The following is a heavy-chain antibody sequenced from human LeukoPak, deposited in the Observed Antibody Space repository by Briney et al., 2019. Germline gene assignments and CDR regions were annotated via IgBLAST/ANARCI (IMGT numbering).Heavy chain of an antibody. CDR2: IYTSGST. V-gene: IGHV4-4*07. D-gene: IGHD3-10*01. CDR1: GGSISSYY. J-gene: IGHJ4*02. CDR3: ARDTEAKRGSPYGIRN. Sequence: PSETLSLTCTVSGGSISSYYLSWIRQPAGKGLEWIGRIYTSGSTNYNPSLKSRVTMSVDTSKKQFSLNLSSVTAADTAVYYCARDTEAKRGSPYGIRNWGQGTLVTVSS.